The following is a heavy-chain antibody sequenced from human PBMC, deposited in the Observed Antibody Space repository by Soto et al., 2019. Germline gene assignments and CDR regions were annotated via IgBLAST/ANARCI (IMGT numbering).Heavy chain of an antibody. D-gene: IGHD6-19*01. CDR1: GFTFSNAW. CDR3: TTDLSLDRYNTLYSSGWAVGY. Sequence: PGGSLRLSCAASGFTFSNAWMSWVRQAPGKGLEWVGRIKSKTDGGTTDYAAPVKGRFTISRDDSKNTLCLQMNSLKTEDTAVYYCTTDLSLDRYNTLYSSGWAVGYWGQGTLVTVSS. V-gene: IGHV3-15*01. CDR2: IKSKTDGGTT. J-gene: IGHJ4*02.